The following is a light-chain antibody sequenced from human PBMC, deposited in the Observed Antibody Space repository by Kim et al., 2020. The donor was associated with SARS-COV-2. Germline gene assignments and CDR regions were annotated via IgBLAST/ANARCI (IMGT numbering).Light chain of an antibody. Sequence: QSALTQPASVSGSPGQSITISCTGTSSDIGDYNWVSWYQQHPGKAPKLLIPDVSNRPSGISNRFYGSKSGNTASLTISGLQTEDEADYYCGSYSRSSTLVVFGGGTQLTVL. CDR1: SSDIGDYNW. CDR2: DVS. CDR3: GSYSRSSTLVV. V-gene: IGLV2-14*03. J-gene: IGLJ2*01.